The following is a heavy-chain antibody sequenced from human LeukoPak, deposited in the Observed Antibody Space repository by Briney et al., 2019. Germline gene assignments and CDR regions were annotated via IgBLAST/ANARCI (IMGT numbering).Heavy chain of an antibody. CDR1: GFTFGSYW. V-gene: IGHV3-74*01. Sequence: PGGSLRLSCAASGFTFGSYWMHWVRQAPGKGLVWVSRINSDGSSTSYADSVKGRFTISRDNAKNTLYLQMNSLRAEDTAVYYCAREGAYYDSSGYYYYYYYMDVWGKGTTVTVSS. D-gene: IGHD3-22*01. J-gene: IGHJ6*03. CDR2: INSDGSST. CDR3: AREGAYYDSSGYYYYYYYMDV.